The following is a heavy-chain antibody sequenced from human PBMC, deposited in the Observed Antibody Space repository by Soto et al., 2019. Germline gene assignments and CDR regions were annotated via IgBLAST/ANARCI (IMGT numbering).Heavy chain of an antibody. J-gene: IGHJ6*02. CDR1: GYTFTSYY. CDR3: ARDDGLWFGDRKTYGMDV. Sequence: QVQLVQSGAEVKKPGASVKVSCKASGYTFTSYYMHWVRQAPGQGLEWMGIINPSGGSTSYAQKFQGRVPMTRDTSTSTVYMELSSLRSEDTAVYYCARDDGLWFGDRKTYGMDVWGQGTTVTVSS. D-gene: IGHD3-10*01. CDR2: INPSGGST. V-gene: IGHV1-46*01.